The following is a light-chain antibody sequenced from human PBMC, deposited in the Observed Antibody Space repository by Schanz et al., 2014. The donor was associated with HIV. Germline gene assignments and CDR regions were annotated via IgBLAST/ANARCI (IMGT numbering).Light chain of an antibody. Sequence: EIVLTQSPGTLSVSPGDRATLSCRASQSLSSKYLAWYQQKPGQAPRLLMYDASSRAAGIPDRFSGSGSGTDFTLTISRLEPEDFAVYYCQHYYNSLWTFGQGTKVEIK. CDR3: QHYYNSLWT. CDR1: QSLSSKY. CDR2: DAS. V-gene: IGKV3-20*01. J-gene: IGKJ1*01.